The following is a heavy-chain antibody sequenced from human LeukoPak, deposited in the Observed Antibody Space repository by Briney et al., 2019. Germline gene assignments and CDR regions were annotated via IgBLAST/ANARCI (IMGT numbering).Heavy chain of an antibody. CDR1: GVSFSGYY. V-gene: IGHV4-34*01. D-gene: IGHD3/OR15-3a*01. CDR2: IDQSGTT. CDR3: ARVPHYYFGYGYFDT. Sequence: SETLSLTCVVNGVSFSGYYWSWIRQPPGKGLEWIGEIDQSGTTNYNPSLKSRVAISIDTSKKQFSLTLTSMTAADTAVYYCARVPHYYFGYGYFDTWGQGTRVTVSS. J-gene: IGHJ4*02.